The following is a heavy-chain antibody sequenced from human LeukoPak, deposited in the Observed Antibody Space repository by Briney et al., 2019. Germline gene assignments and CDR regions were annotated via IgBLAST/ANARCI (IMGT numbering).Heavy chain of an antibody. Sequence: PSETLSLTCTVSGGSITGYYWSWIRQPPGKGLEWIGYIYTSERTNYNPSLKSRVAISVDTSKNQLSLKLSSVTAADTAVYYCTASGTIAARLHYYYYMDVWGTGTTVTVSS. D-gene: IGHD6-6*01. J-gene: IGHJ6*03. CDR1: GGSITGYY. CDR2: IYTSERT. CDR3: TASGTIAARLHYYYYMDV. V-gene: IGHV4-4*09.